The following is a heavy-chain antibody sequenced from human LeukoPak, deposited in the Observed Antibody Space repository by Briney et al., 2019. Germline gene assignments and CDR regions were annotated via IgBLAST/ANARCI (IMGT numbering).Heavy chain of an antibody. CDR2: IYHSGNT. CDR3: AKTFYYGSGSPFDD. D-gene: IGHD3-10*01. J-gene: IGHJ4*02. Sequence: SETLSLTCTVSDGSIRSRSSGYHWGWIRQPPGKVLEWIGTIYHSGNTYNNPALKSRVTISVDTSKNQFSLKLRSVTAADTAVYYCAKTFYYGSGSPFDDWGQGTLVTVSS. V-gene: IGHV4-39*01. CDR1: DGSIRSRSSGYH.